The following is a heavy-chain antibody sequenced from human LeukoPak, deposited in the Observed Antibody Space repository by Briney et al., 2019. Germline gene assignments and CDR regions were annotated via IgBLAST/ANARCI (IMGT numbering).Heavy chain of an antibody. CDR1: VGSFSGYC. Sequence: SETLSLTFSVYVGSFSGYCWSWIRQPPGKGLEWIGEITHSGSTNYNPSLKSRVTISVDTSKRQFSLKLTSVTAADTAVYYCARRLPPRRQGNWFDPWGQGTLVTVSS. CDR3: ARRLPPRRQGNWFDP. J-gene: IGHJ5*02. CDR2: ITHSGST. V-gene: IGHV4-34*01.